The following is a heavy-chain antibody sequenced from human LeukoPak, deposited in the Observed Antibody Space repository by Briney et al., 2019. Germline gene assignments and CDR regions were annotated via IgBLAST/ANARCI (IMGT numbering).Heavy chain of an antibody. CDR1: VFTLSHYE. Sequence: GGSLRLSCAASVFTLSHYEMNWVRQAPGKGLEWVSYISSSSSTIYYADSVKGRFTISRDNAKNSLYLQMNSLRDEDTAVYYCARAWELLDYFDYWGQGTLVTVSS. V-gene: IGHV3-48*02. D-gene: IGHD1-26*01. CDR2: ISSSSSTI. CDR3: ARAWELLDYFDY. J-gene: IGHJ4*02.